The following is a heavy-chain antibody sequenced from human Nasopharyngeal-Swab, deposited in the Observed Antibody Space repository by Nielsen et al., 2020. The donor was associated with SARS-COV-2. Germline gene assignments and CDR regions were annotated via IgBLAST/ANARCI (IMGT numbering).Heavy chain of an antibody. CDR3: ARDDPGQLWLYYFDY. D-gene: IGHD5-18*01. Sequence: GSLRLSCTVSGGSISSYYWSWIRQPPGKGLEWIGYIYYSGSTNYNPSLKSRVTISVDTSKNQFSLKLSSVTAADTAVYYCARDDPGQLWLYYFDYWGQGTLVTVSS. CDR1: GGSISSYY. J-gene: IGHJ4*02. V-gene: IGHV4-59*13. CDR2: IYYSGST.